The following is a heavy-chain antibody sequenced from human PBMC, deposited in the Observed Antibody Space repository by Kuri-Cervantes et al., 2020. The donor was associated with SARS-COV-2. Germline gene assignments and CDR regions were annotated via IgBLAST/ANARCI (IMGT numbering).Heavy chain of an antibody. V-gene: IGHV1-8*02. J-gene: IGHJ4*02. CDR1: TYTFTTYD. D-gene: IGHD3-3*01. Sequence: ASVKVSCKASTYTFTTYDINWVRQATGQGLELMGWVNPSSGETDYAQKFQGRVTMTRSTSESTAYMELSGLRSEDTAVYYCTTAVFGVAKPADYWGQGTLVTVSS. CDR3: TTAVFGVAKPADY. CDR2: VNPSSGET.